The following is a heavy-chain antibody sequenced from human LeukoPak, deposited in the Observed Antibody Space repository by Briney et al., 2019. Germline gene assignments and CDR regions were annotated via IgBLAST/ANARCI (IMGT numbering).Heavy chain of an antibody. V-gene: IGHV1-18*01. CDR2: ISAYNGKT. CDR3: ARDNHYYDSSGYFGVNNWFDP. J-gene: IGHJ5*02. CDR1: GGTFSSYA. D-gene: IGHD3-22*01. Sequence: ASVKVSCKASGGTFSSYAISWVRQAPGQGLEWMGWISAYNGKTNYAQKLQGRVTMTTDTSTSTAYMELRGLRSDDTAVYYCARDNHYYDSSGYFGVNNWFDPWGQGTLVTVSS.